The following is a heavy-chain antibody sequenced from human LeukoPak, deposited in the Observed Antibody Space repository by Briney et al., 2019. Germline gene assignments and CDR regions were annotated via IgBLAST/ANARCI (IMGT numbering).Heavy chain of an antibody. CDR3: ASTVVTPGAYDI. V-gene: IGHV3-23*01. J-gene: IGHJ3*02. CDR2: ISGSGGST. D-gene: IGHD4-23*01. CDR1: GFTFSSYA. Sequence: GSLRLSCAASGFTFSSYAMSWVRQAPGKGLGWVSAISGSGGSTYYADSVKGRFTISRDNSKNTLYLQMNSLRAEDTAVYYCASTVVTPGAYDIWGQGTMVTVSS.